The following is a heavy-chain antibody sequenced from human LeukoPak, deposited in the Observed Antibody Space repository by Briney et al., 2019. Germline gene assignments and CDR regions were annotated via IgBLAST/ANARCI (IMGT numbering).Heavy chain of an antibody. CDR2: ISGSGAST. V-gene: IGHV3-23*01. J-gene: IGHJ4*02. CDR1: GFTFSSCA. D-gene: IGHD3-22*01. Sequence: GGSLRLSCAASGFTFSSCAMSWVRQAPGKGLEWVSGISGSGASTYYADSVRGRFTISRDNSKNTLYLQMNSLRAEDTAVYYCAKAYYDSSGYYSFDYWGQGNLVTVSS. CDR3: AKAYYDSSGYYSFDY.